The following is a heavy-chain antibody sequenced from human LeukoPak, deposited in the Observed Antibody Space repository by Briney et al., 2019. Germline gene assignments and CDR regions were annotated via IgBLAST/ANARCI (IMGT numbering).Heavy chain of an antibody. J-gene: IGHJ4*02. V-gene: IGHV3-23*01. Sequence: GGSLRLSCAASGFTFSSYAMSWVRQAPGKGLEWVSAISGSGGSTYYADSVKGRFTISRDNSKNTLYLQMNSLRAEDTAVYYCAKPQLNVDIVASTDFDYWGQGTLVTVSS. CDR1: GFTFSSYA. CDR2: ISGSGGST. D-gene: IGHD5-12*01. CDR3: AKPQLNVDIVASTDFDY.